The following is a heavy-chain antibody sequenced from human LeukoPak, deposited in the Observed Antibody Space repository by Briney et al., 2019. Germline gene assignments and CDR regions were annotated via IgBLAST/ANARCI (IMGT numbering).Heavy chain of an antibody. Sequence: GGSLRLSCAASGFTFSSYWMSWVRQAPGKGLEWVANIKQDGSEKYYVDSVKGRFTISRDNAKNSLYLQMNSLRAEDTAVYYCARAYNGVAATCFDYWGQGTLVTVSS. CDR3: ARAYNGVAATCFDY. J-gene: IGHJ4*02. CDR2: IKQDGSEK. D-gene: IGHD2-15*01. CDR1: GFTFSSYW. V-gene: IGHV3-7*01.